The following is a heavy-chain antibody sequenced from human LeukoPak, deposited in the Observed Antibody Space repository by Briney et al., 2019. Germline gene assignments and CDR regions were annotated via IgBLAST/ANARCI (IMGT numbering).Heavy chain of an antibody. Sequence: ASVKVSCKASGYTFTSYAMNWVRQAPGQGLEWMGWINTNTGNPTYAQGFTGRFVFSLDTSVSTAYLQISSLKAEDTAVYYCARDLFSSGWFGGNAFDIWGQGTMVTVSS. D-gene: IGHD6-19*01. V-gene: IGHV7-4-1*02. J-gene: IGHJ3*02. CDR1: GYTFTSYA. CDR2: INTNTGNP. CDR3: ARDLFSSGWFGGNAFDI.